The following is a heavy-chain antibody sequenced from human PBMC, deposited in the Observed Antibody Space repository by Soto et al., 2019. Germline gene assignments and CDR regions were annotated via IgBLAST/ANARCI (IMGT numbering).Heavy chain of an antibody. Sequence: PAETLSLSCAVYGGSFSGYYWSWIRQPPGKGLEWIGEINHSGSTNYNPSLKSRVTISVDRSKNQFSLKLSSVTAAVTAVYYCARGRGYSGYDAPDYWGQGTLVTVSS. D-gene: IGHD5-12*01. CDR2: INHSGST. V-gene: IGHV4-34*01. CDR3: ARGRGYSGYDAPDY. CDR1: GGSFSGYY. J-gene: IGHJ4*02.